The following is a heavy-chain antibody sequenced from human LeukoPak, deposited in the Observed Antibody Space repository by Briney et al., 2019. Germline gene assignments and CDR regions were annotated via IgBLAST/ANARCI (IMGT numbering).Heavy chain of an antibody. D-gene: IGHD3-10*01. CDR3: AKGIFGSGSRDY. V-gene: IGHV3-9*01. Sequence: GGSLRLSCAASGFSFDDYAMHWVRQVPGKGLEWVSGISWNSGSIGYADSVKGRFTISRDNAKNSLYLQMNSLRVEDTALCYCAKGIFGSGSRDYWGQGTLVTVSS. CDR2: ISWNSGSI. CDR1: GFSFDDYA. J-gene: IGHJ4*02.